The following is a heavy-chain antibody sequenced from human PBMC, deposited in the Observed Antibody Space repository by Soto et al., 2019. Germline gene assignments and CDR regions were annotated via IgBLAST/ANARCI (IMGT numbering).Heavy chain of an antibody. J-gene: IGHJ4*02. CDR1: GFTFSSYG. CDR2: ISYDGSNK. Sequence: GGSLRLSCAASGFTFSSYGMHWVRQAPGEGLEWVAVISYDGSNKYYADSVKGRFTISRDNSKNTLYLQMNSLRAEDTAVYYCAKDRDYGCFDYWGQGTLVTVSS. D-gene: IGHD4-17*01. CDR3: AKDRDYGCFDY. V-gene: IGHV3-30*18.